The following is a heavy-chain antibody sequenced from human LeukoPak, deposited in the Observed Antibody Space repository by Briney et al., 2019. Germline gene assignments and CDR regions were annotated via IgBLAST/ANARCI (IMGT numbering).Heavy chain of an antibody. CDR3: AVVPAAVGGFDY. CDR1: RYTFTGYY. Sequence: ASVNVSCKASRYTFTGYYMHWVRQAPGQGLEWMGRINPNSGGTNYAQKFQGRVTMTRDTSISTAYMELSRLRSDDTAVYYCAVVPAAVGGFDYWGQGTLVTVSS. V-gene: IGHV1-2*06. J-gene: IGHJ4*02. CDR2: INPNSGGT. D-gene: IGHD2-2*01.